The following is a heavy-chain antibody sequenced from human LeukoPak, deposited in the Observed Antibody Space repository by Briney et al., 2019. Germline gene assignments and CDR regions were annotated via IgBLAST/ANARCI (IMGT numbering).Heavy chain of an antibody. Sequence: GGSLRLSCAASGFTFSSYWMNWVRQAPGKGLEWVANIKQDGSEKYYVDSVKGRFTISRDNAKNSLYLQMNSLRADDTAVYFCARGLTFGDYWGQGTPVTVSS. CDR1: GFTFSSYW. CDR2: IKQDGSEK. V-gene: IGHV3-7*01. J-gene: IGHJ4*02. D-gene: IGHD3-16*01. CDR3: ARGLTFGDY.